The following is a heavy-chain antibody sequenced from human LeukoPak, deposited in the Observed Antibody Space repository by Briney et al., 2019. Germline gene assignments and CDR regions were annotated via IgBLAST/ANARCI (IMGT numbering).Heavy chain of an antibody. Sequence: ASVKVSCKASGYTFTSYGISWVRQAPGQGLEWMGWISAYNGNTNYAQKLQGRVTMTTDTSTSTAYMELRSLRSDDTAVYYCARDLEELLWFGELGPNWFDPWGQGTLVTVSS. CDR1: GYTFTSYG. V-gene: IGHV1-18*01. CDR2: ISAYNGNT. D-gene: IGHD3-10*01. J-gene: IGHJ5*02. CDR3: ARDLEELLWFGELGPNWFDP.